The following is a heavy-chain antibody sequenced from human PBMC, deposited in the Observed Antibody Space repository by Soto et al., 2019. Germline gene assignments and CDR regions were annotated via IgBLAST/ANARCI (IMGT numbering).Heavy chain of an antibody. D-gene: IGHD3-10*01. CDR2: ISHSGGNT. Sequence: EVQLVESGGGLVQPGGSLRLSCAASGFTFSSYWMSWVRQAPGKGLEWVSAISHSGGNTYYADSVKGRFTISRDNSKNTLYLQMNNLRAEDTAIYYCAEGGGTSSYFYFDYWGQGTLVAVSS. V-gene: IGHV3-23*04. J-gene: IGHJ4*02. CDR1: GFTFSSYW. CDR3: AEGGGTSSYFYFDY.